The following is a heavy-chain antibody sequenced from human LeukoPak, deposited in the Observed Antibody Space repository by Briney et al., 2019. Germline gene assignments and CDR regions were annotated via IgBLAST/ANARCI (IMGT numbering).Heavy chain of an antibody. CDR3: ARPRGCGSARCNNFDY. CDR1: GFTFSSYS. CDR2: ISSSGSTI. V-gene: IGHV3-48*04. J-gene: IGHJ4*02. D-gene: IGHD2-2*01. Sequence: GGSLRLSCAASGFTFSSYSMNWVRQAPGKGLEWVSYISSSGSTIYYADSVKGRFTISRDNAKNSLYLQMNNLRAEDTAVYYCARPRGCGSARCNNFDYWGQGTLVTVSS.